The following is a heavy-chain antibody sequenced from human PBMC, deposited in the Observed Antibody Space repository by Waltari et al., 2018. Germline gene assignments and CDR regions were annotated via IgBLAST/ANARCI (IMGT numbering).Heavy chain of an antibody. D-gene: IGHD4-17*01. J-gene: IGHJ4*02. Sequence: QLQLQESGPGLVKPSETLSLTCTVSGGSISSSSYYWGWISQPPGKGLEWIGSIYYSGSTYYNPSLKSRVTISVDTSKNQFSLKLSSVTAADTAVYYCASVTYGDYYFDYWGQGTLVTVSS. CDR1: GGSISSSSYY. CDR3: ASVTYGDYYFDY. CDR2: IYYSGST. V-gene: IGHV4-39*07.